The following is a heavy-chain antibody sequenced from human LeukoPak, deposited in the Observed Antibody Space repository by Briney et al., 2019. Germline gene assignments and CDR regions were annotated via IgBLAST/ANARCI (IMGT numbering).Heavy chain of an antibody. CDR3: ARVAVTMVRGVIITMGEFDY. J-gene: IGHJ4*02. V-gene: IGHV1-2*02. CDR2: INPNSGGT. CDR1: GYTFTGYY. D-gene: IGHD3-10*01. Sequence: GASVKVSCKASGYTFTGYYMHWVRQAPGQGLEWMGWINPNSGGTNYAQKFQGRVTMTRDTSISTAYMELSRLRSDDTAVYYCARVAVTMVRGVIITMGEFDYWGQGTLVTVSS.